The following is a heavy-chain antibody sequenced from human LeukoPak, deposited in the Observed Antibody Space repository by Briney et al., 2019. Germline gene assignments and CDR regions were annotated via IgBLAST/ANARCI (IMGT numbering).Heavy chain of an antibody. V-gene: IGHV3-30*02. Sequence: GGSLRLSCAASGFTFSSYGMHWVRQAPGKGLDWVAFIHHDGSNKYYADSVRGRFTISRDNSKNTLYLQMNSLRAEDTAVYYCARAVYYDDMDVWGKGTTVTVSS. CDR2: IHHDGSNK. CDR3: ARAVYYDDMDV. J-gene: IGHJ6*03. CDR1: GFTFSSYG.